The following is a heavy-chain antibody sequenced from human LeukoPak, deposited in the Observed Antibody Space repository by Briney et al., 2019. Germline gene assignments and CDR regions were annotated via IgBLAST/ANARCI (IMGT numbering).Heavy chain of an antibody. Sequence: PGGSLRLSCAASGFTFSSYAMTWVRQAPGKGLELVSAITNSGESRVYADSVKGRFTMPRDNSKNTLFLQMNSLRGEDTAVYYCAKGGGKDPFDYWGQGTLVTVSS. J-gene: IGHJ4*02. V-gene: IGHV3-23*01. CDR1: GFTFSSYA. CDR2: ITNSGESR. D-gene: IGHD4-23*01. CDR3: AKGGGKDPFDY.